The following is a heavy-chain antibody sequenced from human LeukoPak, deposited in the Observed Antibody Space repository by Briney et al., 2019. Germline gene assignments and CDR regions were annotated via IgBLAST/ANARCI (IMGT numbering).Heavy chain of an antibody. CDR1: GGSFSGYY. CDR3: ATSYYDSSGYAPWFDP. J-gene: IGHJ5*02. CDR2: INHSGST. Sequence: PSETLSLTCAVYGGSFSGYYWSWIRQPPGKGLEWIGEINHSGSTNYNPSLKSRVTISVDTSKNQFSLKLSSVTAADTAVYYCATSYYDSSGYAPWFDPWGQGTLVTVSS. V-gene: IGHV4-34*01. D-gene: IGHD3-22*01.